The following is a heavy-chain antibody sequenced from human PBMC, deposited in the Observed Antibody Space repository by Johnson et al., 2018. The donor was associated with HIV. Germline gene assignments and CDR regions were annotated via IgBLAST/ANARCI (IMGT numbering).Heavy chain of an antibody. CDR3: ATVVVITQDAFDI. D-gene: IGHD3-22*01. J-gene: IGHJ3*02. CDR1: GFIFSNAW. Sequence: VQLVESGGGLIEPGGSLRLSCAASGFIFSNAWMTWVRQAPGQGLAWVGRITGKTDGGTTDYAAPVKGRFTISSSESKNTLYLQMNSLKIEDTAVYYCATVVVITQDAFDIWGQGTMVTVSS. CDR2: ITGKTDGGTT. V-gene: IGHV3-15*01.